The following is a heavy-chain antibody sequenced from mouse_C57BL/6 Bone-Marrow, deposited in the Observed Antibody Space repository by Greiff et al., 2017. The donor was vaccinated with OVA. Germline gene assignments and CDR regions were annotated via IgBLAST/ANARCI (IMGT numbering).Heavy chain of an antibody. D-gene: IGHD1-1*01. CDR2: INPYNGGT. CDR1: GYTFTDYY. V-gene: IGHV1-19*01. J-gene: IGHJ1*03. CDR3: APILRYWYFDD. Sequence: VQLQQSGPVLVKPGASVKMSCKASGYTFTDYYMNWVKQSHGKSLEWIGVINPYNGGTSYNQKFKGKATLTVNKSSSTAYMELNSLTSEDSAVYCCAPILRYWYFDDWGTGTTVTVSS.